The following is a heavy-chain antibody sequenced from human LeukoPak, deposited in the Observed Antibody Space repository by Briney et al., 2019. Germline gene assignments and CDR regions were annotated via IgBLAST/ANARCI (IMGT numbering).Heavy chain of an antibody. CDR1: GYSFSGYY. CDR3: ARGDEWELAVDF. J-gene: IGHJ4*02. V-gene: IGHV1-2*02. Sequence: GASVKVSCKASGYSFSGYYINWVRQAPGQGLEWMGWIKPNGGDTNYPQKFQARITMTRDTSISTVYMELKSLTSDDTAVYYCARGDEWELAVDFWGQGTLVTVSS. D-gene: IGHD1-26*01. CDR2: IKPNGGDT.